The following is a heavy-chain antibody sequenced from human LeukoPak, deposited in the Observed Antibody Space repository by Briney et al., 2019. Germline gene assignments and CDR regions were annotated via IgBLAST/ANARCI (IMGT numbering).Heavy chain of an antibody. V-gene: IGHV4-39*07. CDR1: GGSISSSSYY. CDR3: ARDLQIVPAAMDAFDI. D-gene: IGHD2-2*01. CDR2: IYYSGST. Sequence: SETLSLTCTVSGGSISSSSYYWGWIRQPPGKGLEWIGSIYYSGSTYYNPSLKSRVTISEDTSKNQFSLKLSSVTAADTAVYYCARDLQIVPAAMDAFDIWGQGTMVTVSS. J-gene: IGHJ3*02.